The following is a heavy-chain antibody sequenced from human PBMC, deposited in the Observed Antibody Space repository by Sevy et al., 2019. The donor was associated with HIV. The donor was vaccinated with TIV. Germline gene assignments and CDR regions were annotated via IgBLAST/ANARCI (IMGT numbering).Heavy chain of an antibody. CDR2: IIPIFGTA. J-gene: IGHJ3*02. Sequence: ASVKVSCKASGGTFSSYAISWVRQAPGQGLEWMGGIIPIFGTANYAQKFQGRVTITADESTSTAYMELSSLRSEDTALYYWAGGGGGGGAFDIWGQGTMVTVSS. CDR1: GGTFSSYA. D-gene: IGHD3-16*01. V-gene: IGHV1-69*13. CDR3: AGGGGGGGAFDI.